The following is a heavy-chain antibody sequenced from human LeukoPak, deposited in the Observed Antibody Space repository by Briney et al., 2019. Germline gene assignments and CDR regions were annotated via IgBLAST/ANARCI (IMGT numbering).Heavy chain of an antibody. J-gene: IGHJ4*02. Sequence: SETLSLTCTVSGGSISSYYWSWIRQPPGKGLEWIGSIYHSGSTYYNPSLKSRVTISVDTSKNQFSLKLSSVTAADTAVYYCARVVPSMVRGVIARHYYFDYWGQGTLVTVSS. D-gene: IGHD3-10*01. CDR1: GGSISSYY. V-gene: IGHV4-38-2*02. CDR2: IYHSGST. CDR3: ARVVPSMVRGVIARHYYFDY.